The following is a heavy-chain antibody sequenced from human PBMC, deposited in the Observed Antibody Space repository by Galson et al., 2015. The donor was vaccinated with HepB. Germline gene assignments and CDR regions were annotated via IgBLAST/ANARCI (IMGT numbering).Heavy chain of an antibody. CDR2: ISGSGGST. V-gene: IGHV3-23*01. Sequence: SLRLSCAASGFTFSSYAMSWVRQAPGKGLEWVSAISGSGGSTYYADSVKGRFTISRDNSKNTLYLQMNSLRAEDTAVYYCPTAVGATAFDYWGPMSFRDFDYRGQGTLVTVSS. J-gene: IGHJ4*02. CDR1: GFTFSSYA. D-gene: IGHD1-26*01. CDR3: PTAVGATAFDYWGPMSFRDFDY.